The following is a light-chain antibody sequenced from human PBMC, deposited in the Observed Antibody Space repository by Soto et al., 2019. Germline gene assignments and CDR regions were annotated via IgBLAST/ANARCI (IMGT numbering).Light chain of an antibody. Sequence: QSALTQPRSVSGSPGQSVTISCTGTSSDVGDYNYVSWYQQHPGQAPKLMIYDVSKRPSGVPARFSGSKSGSTASLTISGLQDEDDADDYYCCSAGGYTHVFGTGTQLTVL. CDR2: DVS. V-gene: IGLV2-11*01. J-gene: IGLJ1*01. CDR1: SSDVGDYNY. CDR3: CCSAGGYTHV.